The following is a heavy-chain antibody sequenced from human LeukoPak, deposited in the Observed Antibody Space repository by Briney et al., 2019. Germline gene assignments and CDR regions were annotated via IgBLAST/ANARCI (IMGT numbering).Heavy chain of an antibody. V-gene: IGHV3-23*01. D-gene: IGHD4-17*01. CDR2: IGGSGSNT. CDR3: GRDPNGDYVGAFEF. CDR1: DFTFPNYA. Sequence: GGSLRLSCVASDFTFPNYAMTWVRLAPGKGLEWVSSIGGSGSNTNYAGSVRGRFTVSRDNSKNTLYLQMNSLRAEDTAVYYCGRDPNGDYVGAFEFWGQGTLVSVSS. J-gene: IGHJ3*01.